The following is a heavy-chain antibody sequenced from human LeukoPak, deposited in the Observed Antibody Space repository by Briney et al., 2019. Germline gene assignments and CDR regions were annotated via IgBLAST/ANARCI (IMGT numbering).Heavy chain of an antibody. CDR2: VSWNSDSI. J-gene: IGHJ3*02. CDR1: GFTFDDFA. V-gene: IGHV3-9*01. Sequence: GGSLRLSCAASGFTFDDFAMHWVRQAPGKGLEWVSGVSWNSDSIGYADSVKGRFTISRDNAKNSLYLQMNSLRAEDTAFYYCAKDIFTLLRGAFDIWGQGTMVTVSS. D-gene: IGHD3-10*01. CDR3: AKDIFTLLRGAFDI.